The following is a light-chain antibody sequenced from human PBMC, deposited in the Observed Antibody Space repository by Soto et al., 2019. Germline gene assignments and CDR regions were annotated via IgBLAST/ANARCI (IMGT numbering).Light chain of an antibody. Sequence: DIQMTQSPSTLSASVGDGVTINCRASQSIGSWLAWYQQKPGKAPKLLIYKATNLQSGVPSRFSGSGSGTDFSLTISILQPVDSATYYCQQYNDFQYTFGQGTKLEI. CDR1: QSIGSW. J-gene: IGKJ2*01. V-gene: IGKV1-5*03. CDR2: KAT. CDR3: QQYNDFQYT.